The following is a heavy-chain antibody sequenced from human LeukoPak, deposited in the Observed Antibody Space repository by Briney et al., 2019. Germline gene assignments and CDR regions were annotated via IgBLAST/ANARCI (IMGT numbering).Heavy chain of an antibody. CDR1: GGSISSYY. CDR2: FYYSGST. J-gene: IGHJ4*02. Sequence: SETLSLTCTVSGGSISSYYWSWIRQPPGKGLEWIGYFYYSGSTNYNPSLKSRVTISVDTSKNQFSLKLSSVTAADTAVYYCARTWDYWGQGTLVTVSS. CDR3: ARTWDY. V-gene: IGHV4-59*01.